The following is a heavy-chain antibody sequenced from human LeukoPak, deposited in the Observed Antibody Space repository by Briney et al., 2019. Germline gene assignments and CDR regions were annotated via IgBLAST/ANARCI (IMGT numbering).Heavy chain of an antibody. J-gene: IGHJ4*02. CDR1: GFTFSSYW. V-gene: IGHV3-74*01. CDR3: AKVSGVSGY. D-gene: IGHD1-26*01. Sequence: PGGSLRLSCAASGFTFSSYWMNWVRQAPGKGLVWVSRIASDGSSTTYADSVKGRFNISRDNAKNTLYLQMNSLRVEDTAVYYCAKVSGVSGYWGQGTLVTVSS. CDR2: IASDGSST.